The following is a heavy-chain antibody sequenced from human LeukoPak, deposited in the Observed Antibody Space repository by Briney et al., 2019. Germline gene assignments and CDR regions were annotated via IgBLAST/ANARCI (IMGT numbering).Heavy chain of an antibody. V-gene: IGHV4-39*01. CDR3: ARQTGSGLFILP. Sequence: SGTLSLTCTVSSDSIFTSNWWSWVRQPPGKGLEWIGSIYYSGNTYYNASLKSQVSISIDTSKNQFSLRLTSVTAADTDVYYCARQTGSGLFILPGGQGTLVTVSS. J-gene: IGHJ4*02. CDR1: SDSIFTSNW. CDR2: IYYSGNT. D-gene: IGHD3/OR15-3a*01.